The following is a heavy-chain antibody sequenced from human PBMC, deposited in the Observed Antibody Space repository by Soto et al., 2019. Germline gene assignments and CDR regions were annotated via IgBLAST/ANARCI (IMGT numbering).Heavy chain of an antibody. J-gene: IGHJ6*02. D-gene: IGHD2-21*02. CDR2: IYWDGDK. Sequence: QITLKESGPTLVKPTQTLTLTCTFSGLSLSTTGVGVGWIRQPPGKAPEWLALIYWDGDKSYSPPLQSRITITKDTSKNQGVINMTNMDPVDTATYYCVQSRCGGDFLQHYSSHSYYGLDVWGQGTTGTVSS. CDR1: GLSLSTTGVG. CDR3: VQSRCGGDFLQHYSSHSYYGLDV. V-gene: IGHV2-5*02.